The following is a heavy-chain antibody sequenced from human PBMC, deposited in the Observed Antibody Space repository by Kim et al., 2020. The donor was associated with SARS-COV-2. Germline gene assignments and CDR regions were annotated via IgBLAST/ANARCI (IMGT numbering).Heavy chain of an antibody. J-gene: IGHJ6*02. CDR3: ATSPGYSYGLYYYYGMDV. CDR2: IYYSGST. V-gene: IGHV4-39*01. D-gene: IGHD5-18*01. Sequence: SETLSLTCTVSGGSISSSSYYWGWIRQPPGKGLEWIGSIYYSGSTYYNPSLKSRVTISVDTSKNQFSLKLSSVTAADTAVYYCATSPGYSYGLYYYYGMDVWGQGTTVTVSS. CDR1: GGSISSSSYY.